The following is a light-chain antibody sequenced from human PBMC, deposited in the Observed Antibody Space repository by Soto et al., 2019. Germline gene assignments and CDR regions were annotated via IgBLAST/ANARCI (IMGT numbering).Light chain of an antibody. J-gene: IGKJ1*01. CDR2: GAS. Sequence: EILMTQSPGTLSLSPGERATLSCRASQSVSSSYLAWYQQKPGQGPRLLIYGASSRATGIPDRFSGSGSGTDFTLTISRLEPEDFAMYYCQQYGNSPRTFGQGTKVDIK. V-gene: IGKV3-20*01. CDR3: QQYGNSPRT. CDR1: QSVSSSY.